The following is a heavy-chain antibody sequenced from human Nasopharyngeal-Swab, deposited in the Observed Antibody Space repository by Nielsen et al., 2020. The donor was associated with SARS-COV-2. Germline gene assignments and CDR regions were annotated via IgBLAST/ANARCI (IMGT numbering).Heavy chain of an antibody. Sequence: SETLSLTCTVVSGGSISSYYWRWIRQPPGKGLEWIGYIYYSGSTNYNPSLKSRVTISVDTSKNQFSLKLSSVTAADTAVYYCARGSPQTYYYYGMDVWGQGTTVTVSS. J-gene: IGHJ6*02. CDR2: IYYSGST. CDR1: GGSISSYY. CDR3: ARGSPQTYYYYGMDV. D-gene: IGHD6-6*01. V-gene: IGHV4-59*01.